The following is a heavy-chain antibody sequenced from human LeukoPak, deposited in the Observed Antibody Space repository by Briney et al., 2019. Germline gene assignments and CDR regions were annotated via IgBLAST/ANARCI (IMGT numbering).Heavy chain of an antibody. CDR3: ARDSDYYGSGSYYLPFWFDP. D-gene: IGHD3-10*01. CDR1: GYTFTSYG. V-gene: IGHV1-18*01. CDR2: ISAYNGNT. J-gene: IGHJ5*02. Sequence: GASVKVSCKASGYTFTSYGISWVRQAPGQGLEWMGWISAYNGNTNYAQKLQGRVTMTTDTSTSTAYMELRSLRSDDTAVYYCARDSDYYGSGSYYLPFWFDPWGQGTLVTVSS.